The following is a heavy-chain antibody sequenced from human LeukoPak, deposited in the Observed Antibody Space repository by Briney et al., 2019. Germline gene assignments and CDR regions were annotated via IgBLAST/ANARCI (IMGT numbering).Heavy chain of an antibody. CDR1: GFTFSSYG. CDR3: AKGGGYEARYYYYYLDV. CDR2: ISGSGGST. J-gene: IGHJ6*03. V-gene: IGHV3-23*01. Sequence: GGTLRLSCAASGFTFSSYGMSWVRQAPGKGLEWVSAISGSGGSTSYADSVKGRFTISRDNSKNTLYLQMKSLRAEDTAVYYCAKGGGYEARYYYYYLDVWGKGTTVTISS. D-gene: IGHD5-12*01.